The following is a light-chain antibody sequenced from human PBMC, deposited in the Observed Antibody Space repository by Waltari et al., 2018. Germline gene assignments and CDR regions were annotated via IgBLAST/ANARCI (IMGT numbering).Light chain of an antibody. J-gene: IGKJ3*01. Sequence: DIQMTQSPPSLSASVGDRVTITCRASQSISSYLNWYQQKPGSAPKLLIYAASNLQGGVPSRFSGSGSGTDFTLTITSLQTEDFATYFCQQSSSAPLTFGPGTKVEIK. V-gene: IGKV1-39*01. CDR2: AAS. CDR3: QQSSSAPLT. CDR1: QSISSY.